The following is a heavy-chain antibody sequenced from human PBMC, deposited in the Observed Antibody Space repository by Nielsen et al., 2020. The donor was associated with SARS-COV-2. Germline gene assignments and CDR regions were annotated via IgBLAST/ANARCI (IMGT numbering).Heavy chain of an antibody. J-gene: IGHJ4*02. CDR3: ARGGYDFWSGYYTGPGYYFDY. CDR1: GFTFSNAW. D-gene: IGHD3-3*01. Sequence: GESLKISCAASGFTFSNAWMSWVRQAPGKGLEWVGRIKSKTDGGTTDYAAPVKGRFTISRDDSKNTLYLQMNSLRAEDTAVYYCARGGYDFWSGYYTGPGYYFDYWGQGTLVTVSS. CDR2: IKSKTDGGTT. V-gene: IGHV3-15*01.